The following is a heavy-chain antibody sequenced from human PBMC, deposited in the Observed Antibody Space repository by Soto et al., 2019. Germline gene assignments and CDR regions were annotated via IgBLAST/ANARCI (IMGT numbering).Heavy chain of an antibody. V-gene: IGHV3-23*01. D-gene: IGHD3-3*02. CDR1: GLTFSSYV. CDR2: ISGSGGST. CDR3: AREAGGSNIAAVLLDP. J-gene: IGHJ5*02. Sequence: PGGSLRLSCAAAGLTFSSYVMSWVRQAPGKGLEWVSAISGSGGSTYYADSVKGRFTISRDNSKNTLYLQMNSLRAEDTAVYYCAREAGGSNIAAVLLDPWGQGTLVTVSS.